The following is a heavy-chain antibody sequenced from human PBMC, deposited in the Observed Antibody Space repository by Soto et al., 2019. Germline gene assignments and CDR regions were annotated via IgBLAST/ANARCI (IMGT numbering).Heavy chain of an antibody. CDR3: ARGDAVAAAGTVSWFDP. CDR2: ISAYNGNT. V-gene: IGHV1-18*04. Sequence: ASVKVSCKASGYTFTSYGISWVRQAPGQGLEWMGRISAYNGNTNYAQKLQGRVTMTTDTSTSTAYMELRSLRSDDTAVYYCARGDAVAAAGTVSWFDPWGQGTLVTVSS. J-gene: IGHJ5*02. D-gene: IGHD6-13*01. CDR1: GYTFTSYG.